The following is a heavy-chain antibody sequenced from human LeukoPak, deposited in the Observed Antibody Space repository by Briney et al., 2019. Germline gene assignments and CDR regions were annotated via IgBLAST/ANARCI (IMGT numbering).Heavy chain of an antibody. D-gene: IGHD6-13*01. V-gene: IGHV3-11*05. CDR3: ARGGRIAAAAY. J-gene: IGHJ4*02. CDR2: ISTSSSST. CDR1: GFTFSDYY. Sequence: PGGSLRLSCAASGFTFSDYYMSWIRQAPGKGLEWVAYISTSSSSTDSADSVRGRFTISRDNAKNTLFLQMDSLRAEDTAVYYCARGGRIAAAAYWGQGTLVTVSS.